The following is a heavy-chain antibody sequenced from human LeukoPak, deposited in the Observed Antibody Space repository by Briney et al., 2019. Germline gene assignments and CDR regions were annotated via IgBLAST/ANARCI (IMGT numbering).Heavy chain of an antibody. CDR1: GGSISGYY. J-gene: IGHJ6*03. CDR2: IYYSGST. CDR3: AREGRYRYGYNEYHLYMDI. V-gene: IGHV4-59*01. D-gene: IGHD5-18*01. Sequence: PSETLSLTCTVSGGSISGYYWSWIRQPPGKGLEWIGDIYYSGSTNYNPSLKSRVTISVDTSKNQFSLKLSSVTAADTAVYYCAREGRYRYGYNEYHLYMDIWGKGTTVTVSS.